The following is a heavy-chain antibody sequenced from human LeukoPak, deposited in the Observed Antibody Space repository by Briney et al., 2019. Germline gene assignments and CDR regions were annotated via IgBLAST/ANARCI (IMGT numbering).Heavy chain of an antibody. D-gene: IGHD6-13*01. CDR2: IYYSGTT. V-gene: IGHV4-39*02. CDR3: AREAGYSSSWARAGQSPKFDY. CDR1: GGSISSSSYY. Sequence: NPSETLSLTCTVSGGSISSSSYYWGWIRQPPGKGLEWIGSIYYSGTTYYNPSLRSRVTISVDTSKNQFSLKLSSVTAADTAVYYCAREAGYSSSWARAGQSPKFDYWGQGTLVTVSS. J-gene: IGHJ4*02.